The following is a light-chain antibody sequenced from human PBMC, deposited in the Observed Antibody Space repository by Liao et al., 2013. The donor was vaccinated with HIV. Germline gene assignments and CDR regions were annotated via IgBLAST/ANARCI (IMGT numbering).Light chain of an antibody. V-gene: IGLV3-21*01. CDR1: NIGRKS. CDR3: QVWDSSSDHRV. Sequence: GSVAPGKTAKITCGGDNIGRKSVHWYQQKPGQAPVLVIYYDSDRPSGIPERFSGSNSGNTATLTISRVEAGDEADYYCQVWDSSSDHRVFGGGTKLTVL. CDR2: YDS. J-gene: IGLJ3*02.